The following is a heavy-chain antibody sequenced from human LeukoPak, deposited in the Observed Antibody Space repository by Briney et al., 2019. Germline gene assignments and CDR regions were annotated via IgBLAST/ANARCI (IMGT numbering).Heavy chain of an antibody. J-gene: IGHJ3*02. CDR2: ISGSGGST. D-gene: IGHD3-22*01. CDR1: GFTFSSYA. Sequence: PGGSLRLSCAASGFTFSSYAMSWVRQAPGKGLEWVSAISGSGGSTYYADSVKGRFTISRENSKNTLYLQMNSLRAEDTAVYYCAKDPHYDSSGYSHPTAFDIWGQGTMVTVSS. CDR3: AKDPHYDSSGYSHPTAFDI. V-gene: IGHV3-23*01.